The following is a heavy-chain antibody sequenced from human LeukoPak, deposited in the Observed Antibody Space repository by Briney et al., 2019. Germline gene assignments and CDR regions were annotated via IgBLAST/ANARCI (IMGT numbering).Heavy chain of an antibody. CDR1: GFTFNRYA. D-gene: IGHD3-22*01. CDR2: IWYDGSNK. CDR3: AKDERGYYDSSGFFGAIDY. Sequence: GGSLRLSCAASGFTFNRYAMHWVRQAPGKGLEGVAFIWYDGSNKYYADSVKGRFTVSRDNSKNTLYLQMNSLRAEDTAVYYCAKDERGYYDSSGFFGAIDYWGQGSLVSVSS. J-gene: IGHJ4*02. V-gene: IGHV3-30*02.